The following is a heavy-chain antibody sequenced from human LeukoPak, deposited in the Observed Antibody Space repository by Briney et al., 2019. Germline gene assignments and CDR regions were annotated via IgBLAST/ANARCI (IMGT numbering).Heavy chain of an antibody. CDR1: GFTFSSYG. CDR3: AKDREGSGVWELLPYFQH. V-gene: IGHV3-30*18. D-gene: IGHD1-26*01. Sequence: PGGSLRLSCAASGFTFSSYGMHWVRQAPGKGLEWVAVISYDGSNKYYADSVKGRFTISRDNSKNTLYLQMNSLRAEDTAVYYCAKDREGSGVWELLPYFQHWGQGTLVTVSS. J-gene: IGHJ1*01. CDR2: ISYDGSNK.